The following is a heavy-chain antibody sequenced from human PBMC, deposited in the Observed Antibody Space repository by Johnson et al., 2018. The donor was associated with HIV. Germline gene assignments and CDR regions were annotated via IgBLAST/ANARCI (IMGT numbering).Heavy chain of an antibody. CDR2: IRWDGVGT. V-gene: IGHV3-43*01. J-gene: IGHJ3*02. Sequence: VQLVESGGAVVQPGGSLRLSCAASGFIFDDYTMHWVRQAPGKGLEWVSLIRWDGVGTYYADSVKGRFTVYRDNRKNSLYLQMNSLSTEDTALYYCAKAESNYGRAFDIWGQGTMVTVSS. D-gene: IGHD5-24*01. CDR1: GFIFDDYT. CDR3: AKAESNYGRAFDI.